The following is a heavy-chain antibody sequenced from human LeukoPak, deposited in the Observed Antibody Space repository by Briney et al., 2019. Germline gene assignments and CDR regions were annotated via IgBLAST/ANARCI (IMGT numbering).Heavy chain of an antibody. CDR1: GFTFSSYG. D-gene: IGHD3-22*01. Sequence: GRSLRLSCAASGFTFSSYGMHWVRQAPGKGLEWVANIKQDGSEKYYVDSVKGRFTISRDNAKNSLYLQMNSLRAEDTAVYYCATEGDYDSSGYYSDFDYWGQGTLVTVSS. J-gene: IGHJ4*02. CDR2: IKQDGSEK. V-gene: IGHV3-7*01. CDR3: ATEGDYDSSGYYSDFDY.